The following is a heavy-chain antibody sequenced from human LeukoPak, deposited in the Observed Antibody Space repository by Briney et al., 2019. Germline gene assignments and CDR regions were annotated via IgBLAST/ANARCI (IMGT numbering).Heavy chain of an antibody. D-gene: IGHD3-10*01. J-gene: IGHJ6*02. CDR2: ISGSGGST. V-gene: IGHV3-23*01. CDR3: AKGSITMVRGVRRRPYGMDV. Sequence: PGGSLRLSCAASGFTFSSYAMSWVRQAPGKGLEWVSAISGSGGSTYYADSVKGRFTISRDNSKNTLYLQMNSLRAEDTAVYYCAKGSITMVRGVRRRPYGMDVWGQGTTVTVSS. CDR1: GFTFSSYA.